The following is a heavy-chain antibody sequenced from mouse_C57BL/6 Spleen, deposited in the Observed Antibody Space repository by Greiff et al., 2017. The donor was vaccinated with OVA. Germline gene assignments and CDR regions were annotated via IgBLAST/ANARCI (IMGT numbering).Heavy chain of an antibody. D-gene: IGHD1-1*01. Sequence: VQLQQSGAELMKPGASVKLSCKATGYTFTGYWIEWVKQRPGHGLEWIGEILPGSGSTTYNEKFKGKATFTADTSSNTAYMQLSSLTTEDSASFYYARYGAKFITTVLAGDAMDYWGQGTSVTVSS. CDR1: GYTFTGYW. J-gene: IGHJ4*01. V-gene: IGHV1-9*01. CDR2: ILPGSGST. CDR3: ARYGAKFITTVLAGDAMDY.